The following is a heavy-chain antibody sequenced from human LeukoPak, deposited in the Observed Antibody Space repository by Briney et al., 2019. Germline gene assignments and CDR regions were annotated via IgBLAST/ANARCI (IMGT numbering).Heavy chain of an antibody. CDR1: GGTFSSYA. D-gene: IGHD4-17*01. CDR3: ARVSYGDYGYYYYMDV. V-gene: IGHV1-8*02. CDR2: MNPNSGNT. Sequence: ASVKVSCKASGGTFSSYAINWVRQATGQGLEWMGWMNPNSGNTGYAQKFQGRVTMTRNTSISTAYMELSSLRSEDTAVYYCARVSYGDYGYYYYMDVWGKGTTVTISS. J-gene: IGHJ6*03.